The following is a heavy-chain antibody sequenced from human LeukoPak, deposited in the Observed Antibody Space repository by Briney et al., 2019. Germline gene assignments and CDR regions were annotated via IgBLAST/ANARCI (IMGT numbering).Heavy chain of an antibody. V-gene: IGHV1-2*02. CDR1: GYTFTNYY. J-gene: IGHJ3*02. CDR2: IDPNTGDT. CDR3: ARGRTMDGSTPPFEI. Sequence: ASVKVSCKASGYTFTNYYMHWVRQAPGQGLEWMGWIDPNTGDTNYSQNIQGRATMTRDTSINTAYMEFTSLGSDDTAVYYCARGRTMDGSTPPFEIWGQGTMVTVPS. D-gene: IGHD4/OR15-4a*01.